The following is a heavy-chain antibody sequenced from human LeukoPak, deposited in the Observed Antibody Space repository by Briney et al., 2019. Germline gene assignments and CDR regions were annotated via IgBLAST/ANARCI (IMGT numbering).Heavy chain of an antibody. CDR2: VDPEDGET. V-gene: IGHV1-69-2*01. CDR3: ATSIKYNSSWYLGAFDI. J-gene: IGHJ3*02. CDR1: GYTFTDYY. Sequence: ASVTVSCKVSGYTFTDYYMHWVQQAPGKGLEWMGLVDPEDGETIYAEKFQGRVTITADTSTDTAYMELSSLRSEDTAVYYCATSIKYNSSWYLGAFDIWGQGTMVTVSS. D-gene: IGHD6-13*01.